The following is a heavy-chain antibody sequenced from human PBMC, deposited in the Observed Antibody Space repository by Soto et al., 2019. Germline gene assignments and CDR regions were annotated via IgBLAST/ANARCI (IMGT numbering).Heavy chain of an antibody. V-gene: IGHV3-53*02. Sequence: EVQLVETGGGLIQPGESLTLSCAASGFTVSNNYMSWVRQAPGKGLEWVAIIYSGITTYYADSVKDRFTVSRDNSKNTLYLHMNSLYADDSAVYYCARIRGADRELHYNYLDNWGQGTLVTVSS. CDR1: GFTVSNNY. J-gene: IGHJ4*02. CDR3: ARIRGADRELHYNYLDN. D-gene: IGHD1-26*01. CDR2: IYSGITT.